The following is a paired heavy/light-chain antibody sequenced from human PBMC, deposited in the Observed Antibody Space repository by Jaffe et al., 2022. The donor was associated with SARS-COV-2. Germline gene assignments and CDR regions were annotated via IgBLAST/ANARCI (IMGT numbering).Light chain of an antibody. Sequence: QTVVTQEPSSSVSPGGTITLTCGLSSGSVSTSHYPSWFQQTPGQAPRTLIYSTTTRSSGVPDRFSGSILGNKAALTIRGAQTDDECNYYCVLYVGGGIWVFGGGTKLTVL. CDR1: SGSVSTSHY. J-gene: IGLJ3*02. CDR2: STT. V-gene: IGLV8-61*01. CDR3: VLYVGGGIWV.
Heavy chain of an antibody. Sequence: QVQLVESGGGVVQPGRSLRLSCAASGFIFRNYGMHWVRQAPGKGLEWVAVIWYDGSKQYYADSVKGRFTISRDISKNTLYLQMNSLRVEDTAVYFCTRDSNWELNWGQGTLVTVSS. CDR1: GFIFRNYG. D-gene: IGHD1-26*01. V-gene: IGHV3-33*01. J-gene: IGHJ4*02. CDR2: IWYDGSKQ. CDR3: TRDSNWELN.